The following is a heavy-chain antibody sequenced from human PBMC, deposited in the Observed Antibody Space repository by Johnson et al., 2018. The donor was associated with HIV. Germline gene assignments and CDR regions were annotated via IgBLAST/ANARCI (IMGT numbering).Heavy chain of an antibody. Sequence: VQLVESGGGLVQPGRSLRLSCAASGFTFSSYWMHWVRQAPGKGLVWVSRISSDGSSTYYADSVKGRFTISRDNARNTMFVQMKSLRAEDTAVYYCARSGPTWAFDFWGQGTMVTVSS. CDR2: ISSDGSST. CDR1: GFTFSSYW. V-gene: IGHV3-74*02. J-gene: IGHJ3*01. CDR3: ARSGPTWAFDF. D-gene: IGHD3-10*01.